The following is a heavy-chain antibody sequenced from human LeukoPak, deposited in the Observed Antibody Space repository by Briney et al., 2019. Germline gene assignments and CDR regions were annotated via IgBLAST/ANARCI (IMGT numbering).Heavy chain of an antibody. CDR1: GFTFSSYG. CDR2: IWYDGSNK. Sequence: EGSLRLSCAASGFTFSSYGMHWVRQAPGKGLEWVAVIWYDGSNKYYADSVKGRFTISRDNSKNTLYLQMNSLRAEDTAVYYCAKEEQYSYAIWGQGTLVTVSS. V-gene: IGHV3-30*02. D-gene: IGHD5-18*01. J-gene: IGHJ4*02. CDR3: AKEEQYSYAI.